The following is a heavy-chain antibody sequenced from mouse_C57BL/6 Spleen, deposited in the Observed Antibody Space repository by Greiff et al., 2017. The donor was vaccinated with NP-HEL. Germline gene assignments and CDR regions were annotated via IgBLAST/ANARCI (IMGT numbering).Heavy chain of an antibody. CDR3: AREGRWFTRDY. CDR1: GYAFTNYL. V-gene: IGHV1-54*01. Sequence: QVQLKQSGAELVRPGTSVKVSCKASGYAFTNYLIEWVKQRPGQGLEWIGVINPGSGGTNYNEKFKGKATLTADKSSSTAYMQLSSLTSEDSAVYFCAREGRWFTRDYWGQGTTLTVSS. J-gene: IGHJ2*01. D-gene: IGHD2-3*01. CDR2: INPGSGGT.